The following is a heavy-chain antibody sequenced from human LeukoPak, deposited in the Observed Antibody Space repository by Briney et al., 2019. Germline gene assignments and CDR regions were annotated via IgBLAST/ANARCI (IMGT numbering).Heavy chain of an antibody. CDR3: ARGHYDVLAASYKWTPDY. CDR1: GFTFNTFN. D-gene: IGHD3-9*01. CDR2: ITSGGDYI. V-gene: IGHV3-21*01. Sequence: GGSLRLSCAASGFTFNTFNMNWVRQAPGKGLECVSSITSGGDYIYYADSVKGRFTTSRDNVKNSLSLQLNSLRVEDTAVYYCARGHYDVLAASYKWTPDYWGQGTLVTVSS. J-gene: IGHJ4*02.